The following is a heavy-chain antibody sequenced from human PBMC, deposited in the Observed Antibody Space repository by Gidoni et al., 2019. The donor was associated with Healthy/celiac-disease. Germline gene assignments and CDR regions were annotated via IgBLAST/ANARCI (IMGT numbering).Heavy chain of an antibody. CDR2: IKQDGSEK. V-gene: IGHV3-7*03. CDR1: GFTFRSYW. Sequence: EVQLVESGGGLVQPGGSLRLSCAASGFTFRSYWMSCVRHSPGKGLEWVANIKQDGSEKYYVDSVKGRFTISRDNAKNSLYLQMNSLRAEDTAVYYCARDHWDIVVVVAANSSYYYYYGMDVWGQGTTVTVSS. CDR3: ARDHWDIVVVVAANSSYYYYYGMDV. J-gene: IGHJ6*02. D-gene: IGHD2-15*01.